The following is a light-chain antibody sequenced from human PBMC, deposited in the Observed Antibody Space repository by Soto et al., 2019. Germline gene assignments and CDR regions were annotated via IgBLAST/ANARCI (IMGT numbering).Light chain of an antibody. CDR2: DVT. CDR3: SSYTSSSNPYV. Sequence: QSVLTQPASVSGSPGQLITISCTGSSSDIGGYDYVSWYQQRPGKAPKLMIFDVTNRPSGVSDRFSGSKSGNTASLTISGLQTEDEADYYCSSYTSSSNPYVFGTGTKVTVL. J-gene: IGLJ1*01. CDR1: SSDIGGYDY. V-gene: IGLV2-14*01.